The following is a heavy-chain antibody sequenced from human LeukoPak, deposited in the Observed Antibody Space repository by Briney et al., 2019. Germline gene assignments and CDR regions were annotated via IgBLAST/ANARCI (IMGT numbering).Heavy chain of an antibody. CDR1: GFSLSSYA. CDR2: ISSNGRSA. D-gene: IGHD3-16*01. Sequence: GGSLRLSCTASGFSLSSYAMHWVRQAPGKGLEYISAISSNGRSAYYANTVKGRFIISRDISKNMVYLQMGSLRPEDMAVYYCAKDTPLCYFDYWGQGTLVTVSS. J-gene: IGHJ4*02. CDR3: AKDTPLCYFDY. V-gene: IGHV3-64*01.